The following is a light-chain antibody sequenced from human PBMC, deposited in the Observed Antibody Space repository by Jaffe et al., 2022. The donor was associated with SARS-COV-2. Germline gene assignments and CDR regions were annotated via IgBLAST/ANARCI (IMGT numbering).Light chain of an antibody. CDR3: SSYTSFSTLVV. CDR1: STDIGPYNY. CDR2: EVS. J-gene: IGLJ2*01. V-gene: IGLV2-14*01. Sequence: QSALTQPASVSGSPGQSITISCAGTSTDIGPYNYVSWYQQHPGRAPKLIIYEVSNRPSGVPHRFSGSKSGNTASLTISGLQAEDEADYYCSSYTSFSTLVVFGGGTKLTVL.